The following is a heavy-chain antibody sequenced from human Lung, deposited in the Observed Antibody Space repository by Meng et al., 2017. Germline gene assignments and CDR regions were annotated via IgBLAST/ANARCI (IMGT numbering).Heavy chain of an antibody. V-gene: IGHV7-4-1*02. D-gene: IGHD1-26*01. CDR1: VYSFSIYS. CDR3: ARDRASGSYDY. Sequence: ASVKVSCMASVYSFSIYSMNWVRQAPAQGLEWMGWINTNTGNPTYAQGFTGRFVFSLDTSVSTAYLQISSLKAEDTAVYYCARDRASGSYDYWGQGTLVTVSS. CDR2: INTNTGNP. J-gene: IGHJ4*02.